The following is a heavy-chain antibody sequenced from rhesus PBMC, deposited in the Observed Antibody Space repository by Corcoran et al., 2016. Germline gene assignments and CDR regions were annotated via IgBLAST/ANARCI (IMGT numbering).Heavy chain of an antibody. CDR2: ISYDGSKK. CDR1: GCTFSSYG. J-gene: IGHJ4*01. Sequence: EVQLVESGGGLVQPGGSLRLSCAASGCTFSSYGMHWVRQAPGKGLEWVEIISYDGSKKSTADSVQDRFPISIDNSKNMLYLQMNNLKLEDAAVYYCARGSSGYSGSWTAGYWGQGVLVTVSS. D-gene: IGHD6-25*01. CDR3: ARGSSGYSGSWTAGY. V-gene: IGHV3-54*02.